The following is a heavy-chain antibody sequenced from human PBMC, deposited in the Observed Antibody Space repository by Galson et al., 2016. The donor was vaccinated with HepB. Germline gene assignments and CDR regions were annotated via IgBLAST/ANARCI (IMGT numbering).Heavy chain of an antibody. V-gene: IGHV4-39*01. J-gene: IGHJ5*02. CDR1: GGSISTTGHL. D-gene: IGHD1-1*01. Sequence: ETLSLTCIVSGGSISTTGHLWGWIRQPPGKRLEWIATISYTGTTYYNPSLKSRVTLSVDTSTNQFSLRLTSVTASDTALYFCARLPTGFPNWFDPWGQGILVTVSS. CDR2: ISYTGTT. CDR3: ARLPTGFPNWFDP.